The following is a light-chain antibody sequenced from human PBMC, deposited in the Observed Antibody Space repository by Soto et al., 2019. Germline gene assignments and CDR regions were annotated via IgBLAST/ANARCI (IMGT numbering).Light chain of an antibody. V-gene: IGLV4-69*01. CDR3: QTWGNGIHGV. Sequence: QLVLTQSPSASASLGASVKLTCTLSSGHSSYAIAWHQQQPEKGPRYLMKLNSDGSHSKGDGIPDRFSGYSSGAERYLTIASLRSEDEADYYCQTWGNGIHGVFGGGTKLTV. CDR2: LNSDGSH. CDR1: SGHSSYA. J-gene: IGLJ2*01.